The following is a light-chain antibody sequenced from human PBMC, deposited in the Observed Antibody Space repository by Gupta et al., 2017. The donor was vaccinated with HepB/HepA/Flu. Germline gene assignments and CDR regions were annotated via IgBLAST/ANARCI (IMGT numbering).Light chain of an antibody. CDR3: QHENSCSRT. CDR1: QSISSW. J-gene: IGKJ1*01. CDR2: KAS. Sequence: DIQMSQSPSTLSASVGDRVTITCRASQSISSWLAWYQQKPGKAPKVLIYKASNVESGVPSRFSGSGSGTEFTLTISSRQPDDFATYYCQHENSCSRTFGQGTKVEIK. V-gene: IGKV1-5*03.